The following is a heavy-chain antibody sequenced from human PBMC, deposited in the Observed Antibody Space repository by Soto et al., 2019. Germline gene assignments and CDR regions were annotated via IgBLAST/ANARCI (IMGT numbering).Heavy chain of an antibody. V-gene: IGHV4-39*01. Sequence: SETLSLTCTVSGGSISSSSYYWGWIRQPPGKGLEWIGSIYYSGSTYYNPSLKSRVTISVDTSKNQFSLKLSSVTAADTAVYYCARRAKSWQQLVLGFDPWGQGTLVTVSS. J-gene: IGHJ5*02. D-gene: IGHD6-13*01. CDR1: GGSISSSSYY. CDR3: ARRAKSWQQLVLGFDP. CDR2: IYYSGST.